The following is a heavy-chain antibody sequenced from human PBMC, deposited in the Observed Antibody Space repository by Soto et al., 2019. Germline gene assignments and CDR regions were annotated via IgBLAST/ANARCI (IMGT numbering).Heavy chain of an antibody. Sequence: SETLSLTCAVSGGSISSSNWWRWVRQPPGKGLEWIGEIYHSGSTNYNPSLKSRVTISVGKSKNQFSLKLSSVTAADTAVYYCSSSWKFDAFDIWGQGTMVTVSS. CDR3: SSSWKFDAFDI. J-gene: IGHJ3*02. V-gene: IGHV4-4*02. CDR2: IYHSGST. CDR1: GGSISSSNW. D-gene: IGHD6-13*01.